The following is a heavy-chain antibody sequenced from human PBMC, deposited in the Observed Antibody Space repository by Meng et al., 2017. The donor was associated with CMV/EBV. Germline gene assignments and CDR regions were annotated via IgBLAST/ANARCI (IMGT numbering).Heavy chain of an antibody. V-gene: IGHV4-39*07. Sequence: QLQLRESGPGLAKPPETLSLTCTVSGGSISSSRYYWGWIRQPPGKGLEWIGSIYYSGSTYYNPSLKSRVTISVDTSKNQFSLKLSSVTAADTAVYYCARSIAARPYRYNWFDPWGQGTLVTVSS. J-gene: IGHJ5*02. CDR1: GGSISSSRYY. D-gene: IGHD6-6*01. CDR2: IYYSGST. CDR3: ARSIAARPYRYNWFDP.